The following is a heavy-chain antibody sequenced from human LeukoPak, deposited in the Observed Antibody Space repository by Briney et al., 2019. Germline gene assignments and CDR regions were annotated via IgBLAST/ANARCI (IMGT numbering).Heavy chain of an antibody. V-gene: IGHV3-23*01. Sequence: PGGSPRLSCAASGFTFSSYAMSRVRQAPGKGLEWVSAISGSGGSTYYADSVKGRFTISRDNSKNTLYLQMNSLRAEDTAVYYCAKDLWDYYDSSGRDDAFDIWGQGTMVTVSS. J-gene: IGHJ3*02. CDR1: GFTFSSYA. CDR3: AKDLWDYYDSSGRDDAFDI. CDR2: ISGSGGST. D-gene: IGHD3-22*01.